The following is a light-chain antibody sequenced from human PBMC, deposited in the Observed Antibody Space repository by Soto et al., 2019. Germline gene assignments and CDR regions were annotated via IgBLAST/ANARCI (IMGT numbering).Light chain of an antibody. CDR1: KTVASNF. J-gene: IGKJ3*01. Sequence: EIVLTQSPGTLSLSPGERATLSCRTSKTVASNFLAWYQQKPGQAPRLLIYGASSRATGIPDRFSGSGSETEFTLTISRLEPEDFAVYYCQQYGRSPPFTFGPGTKVDIK. CDR2: GAS. V-gene: IGKV3-20*01. CDR3: QQYGRSPPFT.